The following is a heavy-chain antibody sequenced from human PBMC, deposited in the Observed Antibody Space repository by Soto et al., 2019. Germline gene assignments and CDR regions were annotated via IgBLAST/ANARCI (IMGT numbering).Heavy chain of an antibody. CDR3: ARDDTMVRGAPNYYSYYGMDV. J-gene: IGHJ6*02. D-gene: IGHD3-10*01. V-gene: IGHV1-18*04. CDR1: GYTFTSYG. CDR2: ISAYNGNT. Sequence: QVQLVQSGAEVKKPGASVKVSCKASGYTFTSYGISWVRQAPGQGLEWMGWISAYNGNTNYAQKLQGRVTMTTDTSTSTAYRELRSLRPDDTAVYYCARDDTMVRGAPNYYSYYGMDVWGHGTTVTVSS.